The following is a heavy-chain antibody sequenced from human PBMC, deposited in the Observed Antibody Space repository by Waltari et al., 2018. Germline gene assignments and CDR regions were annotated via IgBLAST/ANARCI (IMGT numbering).Heavy chain of an antibody. Sequence: EEQLLQSGGGLVQPGGSLRLSCAASGFTFTTYAMSWVRQAPGKGLGWVSGFNCRVVCAYYADSVKGRFTISSDNSRNTLYLQMNSLRAEDTAVYYCAKLRNYGTTWAVAFDCWGQGTLVTVSS. CDR3: AKLRNYGTTWAVAFDC. CDR1: GFTFTTYA. D-gene: IGHD3-10*01. V-gene: IGHV3-23*01. J-gene: IGHJ4*02. CDR2: FNCRVVCA.